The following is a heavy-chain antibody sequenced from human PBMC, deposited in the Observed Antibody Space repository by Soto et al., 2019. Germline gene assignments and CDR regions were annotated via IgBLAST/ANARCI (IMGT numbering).Heavy chain of an antibody. CDR2: ISGSGGST. CDR3: XXGXXXYYDSSGYYDY. CDR1: GFTFSSYA. Sequence: EVQLLESGGGLVQPGGSLRLSCAASGFTFSSYAMSWVRQAPGKGLEWVSAISGSGGSTYYADSVKGRFTISRDNSKNTLYLQMNSLXAXDXAXYYXXXGXXXYYDSSGYYDYWGQGTLVTVSS. J-gene: IGHJ4*02. V-gene: IGHV3-23*01. D-gene: IGHD3-22*01.